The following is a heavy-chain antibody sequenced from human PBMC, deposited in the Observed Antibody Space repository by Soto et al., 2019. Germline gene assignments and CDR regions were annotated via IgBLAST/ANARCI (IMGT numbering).Heavy chain of an antibody. V-gene: IGHV3-33*01. CDR2: IWPDGNNK. J-gene: IGHJ5*02. Sequence: QVQLVESGGGVVQPGRSLRLSCTAFGFTFSNYGIHWVRQARGKGLEWVAVIWPDGNNKYYPDSVKGRFTISRDNSKNTLYLQMNSLRAEDTAVYYCARAGIVATTQLGWFDPWGQGTLVTVSS. CDR3: ARAGIVATTQLGWFDP. D-gene: IGHD1-26*01. CDR1: GFTFSNYG.